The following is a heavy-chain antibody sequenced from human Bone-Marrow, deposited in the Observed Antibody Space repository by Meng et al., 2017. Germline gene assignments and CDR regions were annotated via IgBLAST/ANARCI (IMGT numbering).Heavy chain of an antibody. CDR3: ARDAFRETSSGYYDY. J-gene: IGHJ4*02. D-gene: IGHD3-22*01. CDR1: GGSFSGYY. Sequence: SETLSLTCAVYGGSFSGYYWSWIRQPPGKGLEWIGEINHSGSTNYNPSLKSRVTISVDTSKNQFSLKLSSVTAEDTAVYYCARDAFRETSSGYYDYWGQGTLVTVSS. V-gene: IGHV4-34*01. CDR2: INHSGST.